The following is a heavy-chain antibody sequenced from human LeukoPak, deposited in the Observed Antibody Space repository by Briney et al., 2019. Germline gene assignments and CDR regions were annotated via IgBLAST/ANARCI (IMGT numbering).Heavy chain of an antibody. Sequence: GASVKVSFTASGYSFTSQDMHWVRQAPGQTLEWLGCINPDNGYTTYSQEFQGRVTITRDTSASTAYMELSSLRSEDTAVYYCTRSDRDVITMVRGVISPYYFDYWGQGTLVTVSS. CDR1: GYSFTSQD. D-gene: IGHD3-10*01. CDR3: TRSDRDVITMVRGVISPYYFDY. V-gene: IGHV1-3*03. CDR2: INPDNGYT. J-gene: IGHJ4*02.